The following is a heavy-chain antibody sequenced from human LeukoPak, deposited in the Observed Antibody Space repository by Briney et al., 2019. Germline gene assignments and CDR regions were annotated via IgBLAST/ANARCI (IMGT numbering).Heavy chain of an antibody. CDR3: AKTYSSGWYFDY. Sequence: GGSLRLSCAASGFTFDDYGMTWVRQAPGKGLEWVSGINWTGGSTAYADSVKGRFTISRDNSKNTLYLQMNSLRAEDTAVYYCAKTYSSGWYFDYWGQGTLVTVSS. J-gene: IGHJ4*02. D-gene: IGHD6-19*01. CDR2: INWTGGST. V-gene: IGHV3-20*04. CDR1: GFTFDDYG.